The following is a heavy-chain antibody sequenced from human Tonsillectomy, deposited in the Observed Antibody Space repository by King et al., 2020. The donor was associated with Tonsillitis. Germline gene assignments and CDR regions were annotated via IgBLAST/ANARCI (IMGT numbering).Heavy chain of an antibody. CDR3: AGGGDGATRAVAGRGDF. Sequence: HVQLQQWGAGLLKPSETLSLTCAVYGGSFSGYYWNWIRQPPGKGLEWIGEINHSGSTNYNPSLKSRVTISLDTSKNQFSLELSSVTAADTAVYYCAGGGDGATRAVAGRGDFWGQGTLVTVSS. CDR2: INHSGST. J-gene: IGHJ4*02. D-gene: IGHD6-19*01. CDR1: GGSFSGYY. V-gene: IGHV4-34*01.